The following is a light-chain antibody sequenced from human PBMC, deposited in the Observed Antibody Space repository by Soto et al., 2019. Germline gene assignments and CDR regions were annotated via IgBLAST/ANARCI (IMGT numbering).Light chain of an antibody. V-gene: IGLV2-8*01. Sequence: QSVLTQPPSASGSPGQSVTIPCTGTSSDVGGYNSVSWYQQHPGKVPKLMIYEVSKRPSGVPDRFSGSKSGNTASLPVSGLQAEDEADYYCSSYAGSNNLVFGGGTQLTVL. CDR3: SSYAGSNNLV. J-gene: IGLJ2*01. CDR2: EVS. CDR1: SSDVGGYNS.